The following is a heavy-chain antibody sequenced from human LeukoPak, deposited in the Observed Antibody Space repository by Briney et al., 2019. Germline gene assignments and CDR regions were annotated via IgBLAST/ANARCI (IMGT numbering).Heavy chain of an antibody. D-gene: IGHD2-15*01. CDR2: INSDGSST. V-gene: IGHV3-74*01. CDR1: GFTFSSYW. Sequence: PGGSLRLSCAASGFTFSSYWMHWVRQAPGKGLVWVSRINSDGSSTSYADSVKGRFTISRDNAKNTLYLQMNSLRAEDTAVYYCAKDHWGYCSGGSCYFDYWGQGTLVTVSS. J-gene: IGHJ4*02. CDR3: AKDHWGYCSGGSCYFDY.